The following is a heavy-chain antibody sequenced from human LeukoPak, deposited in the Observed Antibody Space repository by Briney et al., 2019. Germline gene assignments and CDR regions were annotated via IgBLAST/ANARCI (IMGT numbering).Heavy chain of an antibody. CDR1: GFTFSSYE. V-gene: IGHV3-48*03. D-gene: IGHD3-10*02. CDR2: ISSSGSTI. CDR3: AELGITMIGGV. Sequence: GGSLRLSCAASGFTFSSYEMNWIRQAPGKGLEWVSYISSSGSTIYYADSVKGRFTISRDNAKNSLYLQMSSLRAEDTAVYYCAELGITMIGGVWGKGTTVTISS. J-gene: IGHJ6*04.